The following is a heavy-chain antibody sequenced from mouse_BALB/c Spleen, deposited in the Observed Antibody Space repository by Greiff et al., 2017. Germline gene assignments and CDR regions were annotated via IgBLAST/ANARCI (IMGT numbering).Heavy chain of an antibody. Sequence: DVMLVESGGGLVKPGGSLKLSCAASGFTFSSYTMSWVRQTPEKRLEWVATISSGGGNTYYPDSVKGRFTISRDNAKNNLYLQMSSLRSEDTALYYCARYRYEDAMDYWGQGTSVTVSS. CDR3: ARYRYEDAMDY. V-gene: IGHV5-9*03. CDR1: GFTFSSYT. D-gene: IGHD2-14*01. CDR2: ISSGGGNT. J-gene: IGHJ4*01.